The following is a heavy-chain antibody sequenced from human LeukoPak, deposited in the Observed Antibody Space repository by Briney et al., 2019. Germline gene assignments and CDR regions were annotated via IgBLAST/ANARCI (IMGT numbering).Heavy chain of an antibody. CDR1: GYSLTSYW. J-gene: IGHJ4*02. D-gene: IGHD3-3*01. CDR2: IYPGDSDT. Sequence: GESLQISCKGSGYSLTSYWIGWVCQMPGKGLEWMGIIYPGDSDTRYSPSFQGQVTISADKSISTAYLQWSSLKASDTAMYYCARGVFGVIIRADYDYWGQGTLVTVSS. CDR3: ARGVFGVIIRADYDY. V-gene: IGHV5-51*01.